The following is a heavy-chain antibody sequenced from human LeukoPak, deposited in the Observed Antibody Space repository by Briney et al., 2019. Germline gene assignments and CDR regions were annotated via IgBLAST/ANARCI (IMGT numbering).Heavy chain of an antibody. J-gene: IGHJ6*03. CDR3: AKSIECSSSHYYYYYMDV. Sequence: AGSLRLSCTASAFTLSSYGMHWLRQAPGKGLEWVTFIRYDGTSKYYVDSVKGRFTISRDNSKNTLYLQMNSLRADDTAVYFCAKSIECSSSHYYYYYMDVWGKGTTVTVSS. V-gene: IGHV3-30*02. CDR1: AFTLSSYG. D-gene: IGHD6-6*01. CDR2: IRYDGTSK.